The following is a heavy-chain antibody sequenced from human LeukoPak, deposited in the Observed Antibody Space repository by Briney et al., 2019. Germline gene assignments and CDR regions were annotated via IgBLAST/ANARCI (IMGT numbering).Heavy chain of an antibody. CDR2: ISVRSNYI. J-gene: IGHJ4*02. V-gene: IGHV3-21*01. Sequence: GSLRLSCVASGYTLSSFSINWVRQAPGKGLEWVSSISVRSNYIYYADSVRGRFSISRDDARDSLFLQMNSLRAEGTAVYYCVRLRRNSDTSGYYYYYDFWGQGTLVTVSS. CDR3: VRLRRNSDTSGYYYYYDF. D-gene: IGHD3-22*01. CDR1: GYTLSSFS.